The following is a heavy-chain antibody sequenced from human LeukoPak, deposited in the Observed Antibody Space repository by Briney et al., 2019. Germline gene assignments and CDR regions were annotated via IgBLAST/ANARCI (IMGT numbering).Heavy chain of an antibody. D-gene: IGHD1-1*01. J-gene: IGHJ4*02. V-gene: IGHV1-18*01. Sequence: ASVKVSCKASGYTFTSYGISWVRQAPGQGLEWMGWISAYNGNTNYAQKLQGRVTMTTDTSTSTAYMELRSLRSDDTAVYYCARAVQRIQLERLGFDYWGQGTLVTVSS. CDR2: ISAYNGNT. CDR3: ARAVQRIQLERLGFDY. CDR1: GYTFTSYG.